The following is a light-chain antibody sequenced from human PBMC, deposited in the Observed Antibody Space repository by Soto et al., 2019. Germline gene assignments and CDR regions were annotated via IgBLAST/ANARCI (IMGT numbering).Light chain of an antibody. CDR2: KAS. J-gene: IGKJ1*01. CDR1: QTISSW. V-gene: IGKV1-5*03. Sequence: DIQMTQSPSTLSGSVGDRVTITCRASQTISSWLAWYQQKPGQAPKLLIYKASTLKSGVPSRFSGSGSGTEFNLTISSLQPDDVATYYCQHYNSYSEAFGQGTKVELK. CDR3: QHYNSYSEA.